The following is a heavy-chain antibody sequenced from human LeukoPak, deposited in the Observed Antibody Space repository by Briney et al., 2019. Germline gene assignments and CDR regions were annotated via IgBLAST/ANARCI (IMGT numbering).Heavy chain of an antibody. CDR1: GYTFTGYY. D-gene: IGHD2/OR15-2a*01. CDR3: ANYLQVGAFGI. Sequence: ASVKVSCKASGYTFTGYYMHWVRQAPGQGLEWMGRIIPILGIANYAQKFQGRVTITADKSTSTAYMELSSLRSEDTAVYYCANYLQVGAFGIWGQGTMVTVSS. CDR2: IIPILGIA. J-gene: IGHJ3*02. V-gene: IGHV1-69*02.